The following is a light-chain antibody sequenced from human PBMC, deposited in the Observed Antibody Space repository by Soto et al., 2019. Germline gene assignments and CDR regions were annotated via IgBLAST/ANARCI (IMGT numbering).Light chain of an antibody. CDR1: QSVSSN. CDR2: GAS. Sequence: EIVLTQSPGTLSLSPGEKATLSCRASQSVSSNLAWYQQKPGQAPRLLIYGASTRATGIPARFSGSGSGTEFTLTISSLQSEDFAVYYCQQYNNWPLLFGQGTKLEIK. V-gene: IGKV3-15*01. CDR3: QQYNNWPLL. J-gene: IGKJ2*01.